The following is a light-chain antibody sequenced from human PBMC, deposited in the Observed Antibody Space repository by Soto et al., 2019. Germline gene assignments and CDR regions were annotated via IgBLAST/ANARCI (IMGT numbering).Light chain of an antibody. J-gene: IGKJ1*01. CDR1: QSISSW. CDR2: KAS. CDR3: HQSHNFPRP. Sequence: DIQMTQSPATLSASVGDRVTITFRASQSISSWLAWYQQKPGKAPKLLIYKASSLESGVPSRFSGSGSGTEFTLTVSSPQPDDFATYYCHQSHNFPRPFGQGTKVDIK. V-gene: IGKV1-5*03.